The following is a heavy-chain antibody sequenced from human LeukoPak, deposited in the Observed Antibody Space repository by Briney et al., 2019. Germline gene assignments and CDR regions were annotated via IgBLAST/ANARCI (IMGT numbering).Heavy chain of an antibody. V-gene: IGHV3-33*01. CDR2: SNK. Sequence: SNKYYADSVKGRFTISRDNSKNTLYLQMSSLRAEDTAVYYCARDHCSSTSCAYYYYAMDVWGQGTTVTVSS. CDR3: ARDHCSSTSCAYYYYAMDV. J-gene: IGHJ6*02. D-gene: IGHD2-2*01.